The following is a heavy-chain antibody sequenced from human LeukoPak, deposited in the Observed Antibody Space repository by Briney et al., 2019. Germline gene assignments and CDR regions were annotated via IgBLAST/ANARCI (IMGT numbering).Heavy chain of an antibody. D-gene: IGHD6-13*01. V-gene: IGHV4-34*01. J-gene: IGHJ4*02. CDR2: INHSGST. Sequence: SETLSLTCAVYGGSFSGYYCSWIRQPPGKGLEWIGEINHSGSTNYNPSLKSRVTISVDTSKNQFSLKLSSVTAADTAVYYCARRLGSSWYGPRPYYFDYWGQGTLVTVSS. CDR3: ARRLGSSWYGPRPYYFDY. CDR1: GGSFSGYY.